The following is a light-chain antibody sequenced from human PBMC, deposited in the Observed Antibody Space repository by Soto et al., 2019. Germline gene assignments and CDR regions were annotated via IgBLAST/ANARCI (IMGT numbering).Light chain of an antibody. CDR1: QSFRGL. J-gene: IGKJ5*01. V-gene: IGKV3-11*01. CDR2: EAY. CDR3: QQRHMWPIT. Sequence: VVLTQSPVTLSLSPGESATLSCRASQSFRGLLAWYQQKSGQAPRLLIYEAYNRTTGIQPRFSGGGSGTDFTLTISSLEPEDSAVYYCQQRHMWPITFGQGTRLEIK.